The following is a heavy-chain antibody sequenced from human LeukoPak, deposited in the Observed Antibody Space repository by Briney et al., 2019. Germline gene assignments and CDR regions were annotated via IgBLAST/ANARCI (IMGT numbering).Heavy chain of an antibody. D-gene: IGHD3-3*01. CDR1: GFTFSSYW. V-gene: IGHV3-7*03. J-gene: IGHJ4*02. Sequence: GGSLRLSCAASGFTFSSYWMSWVRQGPGKGLEWVATIKQDGSEKYYVDSVKGRFTISRDNAKNSLYLQMNSLRAEDTAVYYCARVNYDFWSGYCDYWGQGTLVTVSS. CDR3: ARVNYDFWSGYCDY. CDR2: IKQDGSEK.